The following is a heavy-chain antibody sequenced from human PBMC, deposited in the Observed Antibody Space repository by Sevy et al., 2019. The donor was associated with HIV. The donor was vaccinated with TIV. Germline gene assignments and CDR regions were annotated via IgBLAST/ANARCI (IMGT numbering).Heavy chain of an antibody. J-gene: IGHJ6*02. Sequence: ASVKVSCKASGGTFSSYAISWVRQAPGQGLEWMGGIIPIFGTANYAQKFQGRVTITADESTSTAYMELGSLRSEDTAVYYCARVQGGFLEWLNDYYYYYGMHVWGQVTTVTVSS. CDR1: GGTFSSYA. V-gene: IGHV1-69*13. CDR2: IIPIFGTA. D-gene: IGHD3-3*01. CDR3: ARVQGGFLEWLNDYYYYYGMHV.